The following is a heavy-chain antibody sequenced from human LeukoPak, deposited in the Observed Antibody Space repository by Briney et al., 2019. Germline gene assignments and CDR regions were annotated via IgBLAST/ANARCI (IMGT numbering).Heavy chain of an antibody. CDR2: IYTSGST. D-gene: IGHD3-22*01. CDR3: ASSSGYNSY. V-gene: IGHV4-61*02. J-gene: IGHJ4*02. Sequence: SQTLSLTCTVSGGSISSGSYYWSWTRQPAGKGLEWIGRIYTSGSTNYNPSLKSRVTISVDTSKNQFSLKLSSVTAADTAVYYCASSSGYNSYWGQGTLVTVSS. CDR1: GGSISSGSYY.